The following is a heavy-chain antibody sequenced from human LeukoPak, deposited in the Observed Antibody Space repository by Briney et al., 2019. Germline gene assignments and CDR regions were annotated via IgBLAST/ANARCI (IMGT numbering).Heavy chain of an antibody. CDR3: AGDRITMVRGVMGYDY. CDR1: GHTFTGYY. J-gene: IGHJ4*02. D-gene: IGHD3-10*01. V-gene: IGHV1-2*02. Sequence: ASVKVSCKASGHTFTGYYMHWVRQAPGQGLEWMGWINPNSGGTNYAQKFQGRVTMTRDTSISTAYMELSRLRSDDTAVYYCAGDRITMVRGVMGYDYWGQGTLVTVSS. CDR2: INPNSGGT.